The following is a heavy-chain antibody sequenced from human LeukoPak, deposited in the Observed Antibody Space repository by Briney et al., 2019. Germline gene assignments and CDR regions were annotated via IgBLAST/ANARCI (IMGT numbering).Heavy chain of an antibody. J-gene: IGHJ4*02. CDR2: IFHSGST. D-gene: IGHD6-13*01. CDR1: GGSISSGGYF. V-gene: IGHV4-30-2*06. Sequence: PSQTLSLTCSVSGGSISSGGYFWTWIRQSPGKGLEWIGYIFHSGSTYYNPSLKSRVSISVVRSKNQFSLKLSSVTAADTAVYYCATEKRPAGVLDYWGQGTLVTVSS. CDR3: ATEKRPAGVLDY.